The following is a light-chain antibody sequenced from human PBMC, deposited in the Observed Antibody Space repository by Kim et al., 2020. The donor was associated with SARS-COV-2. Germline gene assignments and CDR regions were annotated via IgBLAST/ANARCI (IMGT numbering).Light chain of an antibody. J-gene: IGKJ2*01. CDR3: QQRSNWPPYT. Sequence: PGERATLSCRASQSVSSYLAWHQQKPGQAPRLLIYDASNRATGIPARFSGSGSGTDFTLTISSLEPEDFAVYYCQQRSNWPPYTFGQGTKLEI. CDR2: DAS. V-gene: IGKV3-11*01. CDR1: QSVSSY.